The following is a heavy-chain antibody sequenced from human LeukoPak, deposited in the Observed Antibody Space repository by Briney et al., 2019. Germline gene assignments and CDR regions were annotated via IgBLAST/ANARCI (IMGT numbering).Heavy chain of an antibody. D-gene: IGHD3-22*01. CDR3: AREVGDYYDSSGSFGY. CDR1: GFTFSSHW. CDR2: INSDGSRT. Sequence: GGSLRLSCAASGFTFSSHWMHWVRQGPGKGLVWVSRINSDGSRTIYADSVEGRFTISRDSAKNTLYLQMNSLRAEDMAVYYCAREVGDYYDSSGSFGYWGQGTLVTVSS. J-gene: IGHJ4*02. V-gene: IGHV3-74*01.